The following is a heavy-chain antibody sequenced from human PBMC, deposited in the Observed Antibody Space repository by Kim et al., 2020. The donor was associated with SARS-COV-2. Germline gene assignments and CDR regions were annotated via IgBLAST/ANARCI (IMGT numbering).Heavy chain of an antibody. CDR3: ARVGLSFHGNYGGGMDV. CDR2: IYYSGST. D-gene: IGHD1-7*01. V-gene: IGHV4-59*13. J-gene: IGHJ6*01. CDR1: GGSISSYY. Sequence: SETLSRTCTVSGGSISSYYWSWIRQPPGKGLEWIGYIYYSGSTNYNPSLKSRVTISVDTSKNQFSLKLSSVTAADTAVYYCARVGLSFHGNYGGGMDVWG.